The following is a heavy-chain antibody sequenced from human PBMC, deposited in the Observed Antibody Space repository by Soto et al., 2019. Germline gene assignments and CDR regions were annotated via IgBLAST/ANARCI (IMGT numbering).Heavy chain of an antibody. CDR3: ASSSGNNYGVGTNYYFDY. V-gene: IGHV1-69*06. CDR2: IIPIFGTA. D-gene: IGHD1-26*01. J-gene: IGHJ4*02. Sequence: QVQLVQSGAEVKKPGSSVKVSCKTSGGTFSTYSIVCVRQATGEGLEWMGGIIPIFGTANYAQKFQDRVTITADKSTNTAFMELSSLKSEDTAMYYCASSSGNNYGVGTNYYFDYWGQGTLVTVSS. CDR1: GGTFSTYS.